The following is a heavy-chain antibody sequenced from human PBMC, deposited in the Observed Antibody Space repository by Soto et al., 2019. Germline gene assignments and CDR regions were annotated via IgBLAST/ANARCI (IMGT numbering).Heavy chain of an antibody. Sequence: GGALRLSCAASGVSFGSYALSWVRQAPGKGLEWVSTISGSDGKTFYADSVKGRFSISRDTSQSTLYLQMNSLRADDTAMYYCARWSYLDYRGQGTRVPVSS. J-gene: IGHJ4*02. D-gene: IGHD3-3*01. CDR2: ISGSDGKT. CDR1: GVSFGSYA. CDR3: ARWSYLDY. V-gene: IGHV3-23*01.